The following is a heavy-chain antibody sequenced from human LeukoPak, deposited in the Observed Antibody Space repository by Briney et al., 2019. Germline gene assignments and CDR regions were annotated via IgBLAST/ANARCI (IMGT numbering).Heavy chain of an antibody. CDR2: ISPYSAYT. V-gene: IGHV1-18*04. Sequence: ASVTVSCMPSVDSPNTYGVAWVRQAPGQGREWIGWISPYSAYTKYADALQGRVTMTTDPSTTPSYMELRSLRSDDTAVYFCANVAKGRYFFYYMDVWGKGTTVTVS. J-gene: IGHJ6*03. CDR1: VDSPNTYG. CDR3: ANVAKGRYFFYYMDV.